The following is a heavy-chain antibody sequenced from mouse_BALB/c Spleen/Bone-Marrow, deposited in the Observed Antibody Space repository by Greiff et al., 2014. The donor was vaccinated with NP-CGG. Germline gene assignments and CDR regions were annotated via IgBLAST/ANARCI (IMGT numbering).Heavy chain of an antibody. CDR3: ARWEYYAMDY. D-gene: IGHD4-1*01. Sequence: VQLQQSGAELVKPGASAKLSCTASGLNIKDTYMHWVKQRPEQGLEWIGRIDPANGNTKYDPKFQGKATITADTSSNTAYLQLSSLTSEDTAVYYCARWEYYAMDYWGQGTSVTVSS. J-gene: IGHJ4*01. CDR2: IDPANGNT. V-gene: IGHV14-3*02. CDR1: GLNIKDTY.